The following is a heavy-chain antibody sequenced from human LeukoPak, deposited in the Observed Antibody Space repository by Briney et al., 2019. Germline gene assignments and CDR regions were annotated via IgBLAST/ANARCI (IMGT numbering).Heavy chain of an antibody. D-gene: IGHD3-10*01. J-gene: IGHJ4*02. V-gene: IGHV3-23*01. CDR1: GFTFSSYA. Sequence: PGGSLRLSYAASGFTFSSYAMSWVRQAPGKGLEWVSAISGSGGSTYYADSVKGRFTISRDNSKNTLYLQMNSLRAEDTAVYYCAKTLHRVWFGELSPSWGQGTLVTVSS. CDR2: ISGSGGST. CDR3: AKTLHRVWFGELSPS.